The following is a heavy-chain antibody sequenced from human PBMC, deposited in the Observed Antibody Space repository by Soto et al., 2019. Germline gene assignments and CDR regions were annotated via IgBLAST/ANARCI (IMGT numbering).Heavy chain of an antibody. CDR2: ISITTNYT. CDR1: GFTFTRYS. J-gene: IGHJ4*02. V-gene: IGHV3-21*06. Sequence: PGGSLRLSCAASGFTFTRYSINWVRQAPGKGLEWVSSISITTNYTYYGDSMKGRFTISRDNAKNSLYLEMNSLRAEDTAVYYCARESEDLTSNFDYWGQGTLVTVSS. CDR3: ARESEDLTSNFDY.